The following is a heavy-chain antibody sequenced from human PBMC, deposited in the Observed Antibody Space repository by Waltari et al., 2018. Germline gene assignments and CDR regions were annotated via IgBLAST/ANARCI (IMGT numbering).Heavy chain of an antibody. CDR1: GGPISSRNYY. D-gene: IGHD3-22*01. CDR3: ARQYDFYDSSGYLDY. J-gene: IGHJ4*02. Sequence: QLQLPESGPGLVKPSETLYLTCTVPGGPISSRNYYWGWIRQPPGKGREWIGTIHYSGSTKYNPSLKSRVTISVDTSKNQFSLNLRSVTAADTAIYYCARQYDFYDSSGYLDYWGQGILGTVSS. V-gene: IGHV4-39*07. CDR2: IHYSGST.